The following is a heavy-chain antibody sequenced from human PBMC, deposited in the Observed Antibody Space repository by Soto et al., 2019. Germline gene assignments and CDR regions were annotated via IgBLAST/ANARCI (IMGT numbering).Heavy chain of an antibody. V-gene: IGHV1-18*01. CDR2: ISAYNGNP. CDR1: GYSFTNYG. D-gene: IGHD6-19*01. Sequence: QDQLVQSGVEVKKPGASVKVSCKASGYSFTNYGITWVRQAPGQGCEWQGWISAYNGNPKYAQKLQGRVTMTTDASTSTAYLELRSLTSDDTAVYYCARDRGVAPPVAGNTHYYYYMAVGGKGTTVPVSS. CDR3: ARDRGVAPPVAGNTHYYYYMAV. J-gene: IGHJ6*03.